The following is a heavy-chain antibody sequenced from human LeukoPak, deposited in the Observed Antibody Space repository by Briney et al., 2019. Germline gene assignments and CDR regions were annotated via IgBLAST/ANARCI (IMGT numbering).Heavy chain of an antibody. CDR3: FRQQDTGYSSSWYQLVAFDI. CDR2: IYIGASET. CDR1: GYRFTNYW. Sequence: ASLTLSFTGSGYRFTNYWIGWVCQMHGKGRELMGVIYIGASETRYSPAFPGQVTFSADKAISNAYLQWRSLRPTDAAMSSCFRQQDTGYSSSWYQLVAFDIRGQGTMVSVSS. D-gene: IGHD6-13*01. J-gene: IGHJ3*02. V-gene: IGHV5-51*01.